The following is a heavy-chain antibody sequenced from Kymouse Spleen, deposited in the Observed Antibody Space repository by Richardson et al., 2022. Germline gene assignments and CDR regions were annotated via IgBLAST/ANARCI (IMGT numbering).Heavy chain of an antibody. J-gene: IGHJ6*02. CDR1: GGSFSGYY. CDR3: ARGDNLYYYGMDV. V-gene: IGHV4-34*01. Sequence: QVQLQQWGAGLLKPSETLSLTCAVYGGSFSGYYWSWIRQPPGKGLEWIGEINHSGSTNYNPSLKSRVTISVDTSKNQFSLKLSSVTAADTAVYYCARGDNLYYYGMDVWGQGTTVTVSS. CDR2: INHSGST. D-gene: IGHD1-14*01.